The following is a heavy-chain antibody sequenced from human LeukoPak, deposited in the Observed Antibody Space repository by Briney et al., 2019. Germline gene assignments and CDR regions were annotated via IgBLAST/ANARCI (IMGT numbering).Heavy chain of an antibody. J-gene: IGHJ4*02. CDR2: IYHSGST. D-gene: IGHD4-23*01. V-gene: IGHV4-30-2*01. Sequence: SETLSLTCTVSGGSISSVGYYWSWIRQPPGKGLEWIGYIYHSGSTYYNPSLKSRVTISVDRSKNQFSLKLSSVTAADTAVYYCARVKATVGGDYRGQGTLVTVSS. CDR1: GGSISSVGYY. CDR3: ARVKATVGGDY.